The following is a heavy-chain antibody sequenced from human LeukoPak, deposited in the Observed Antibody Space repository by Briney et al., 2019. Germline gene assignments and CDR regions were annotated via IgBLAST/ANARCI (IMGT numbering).Heavy chain of an antibody. CDR1: GFTFSSYS. D-gene: IGHD3-22*01. J-gene: IGHJ4*02. CDR2: IWYDGSNK. Sequence: PGGSLRLSCAASGFTFSSYSMHWVRQAPGKGLEWVAVIWYDGSNKYYADSVKGRFTISRDNSKNTLYLQMNSLRAEDTAVYYCARDQSSSGYYYVGVDYWGQGTLVTVSS. CDR3: ARDQSSSGYYYVGVDY. V-gene: IGHV3-33*01.